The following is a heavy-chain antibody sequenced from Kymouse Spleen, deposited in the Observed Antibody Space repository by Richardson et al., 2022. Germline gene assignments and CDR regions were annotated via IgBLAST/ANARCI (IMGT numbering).Heavy chain of an antibody. D-gene: IGHD6-13*01. CDR3: AREGIAAAGRGWFDP. CDR1: GGSISSYY. Sequence: QVQLQESGPGLVKPSETLSLTCTVSGGSISSYYWSWIRQPPGKGLEWIGYIYYSGSTNYNPSLKSRVTISVDTSKNQFSLKLSSVTAADTAVYYCAREGIAAAGRGWFDPWGQGTLVTVSS. J-gene: IGHJ5*02. V-gene: IGHV4-59*01. CDR2: IYYSGST.